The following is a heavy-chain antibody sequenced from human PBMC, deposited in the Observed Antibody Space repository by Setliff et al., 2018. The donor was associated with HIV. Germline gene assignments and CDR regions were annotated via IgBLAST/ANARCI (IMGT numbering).Heavy chain of an antibody. J-gene: IGHJ6*03. CDR1: GGSISSGGYY. Sequence: SETLSLTCTVSGGSISSGGYYWSWIRQHPGKGLERIGYIYYSGGTYYNPSLKSRVTISVDTSKNQFSLKLSSVTAADTAVYYCARVPTNPDFYYYYMDVWGKGTTVTVS. CDR3: ARVPTNPDFYYYYMDV. V-gene: IGHV4-31*03. CDR2: IYYSGGT.